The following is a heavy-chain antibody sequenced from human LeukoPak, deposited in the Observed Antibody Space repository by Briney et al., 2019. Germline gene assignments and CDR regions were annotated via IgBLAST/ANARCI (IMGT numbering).Heavy chain of an antibody. V-gene: IGHV1-2*02. CDR3: ARGDVVTTLDY. CDR2: INPNSGGT. D-gene: IGHD5-12*01. Sequence: ASVKVSCKASGYTFTGYYMHWVRQALGQGLEWMGWINPNSGGTNYAQKFQGRVTVTRDMSISTASMELSRLRSDDTAVYYCARGDVVTTLDYWGQGTLVTVSS. CDR1: GYTFTGYY. J-gene: IGHJ4*02.